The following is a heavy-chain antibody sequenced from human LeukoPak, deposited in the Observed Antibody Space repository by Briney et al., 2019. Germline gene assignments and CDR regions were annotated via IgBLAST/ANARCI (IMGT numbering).Heavy chain of an antibody. J-gene: IGHJ4*02. Sequence: ASVKVSCKASGYTFTSYGISWVRQAPGQGLEWLGWISAYNGNTNYAQKLQGRVTMTTDTSTSTAYMELRSLRSDDTAVYYCARGEIVVGYFDYWAREPWSPSPQ. CDR1: GYTFTSYG. CDR3: ARGEIVVGYFDY. D-gene: IGHD3-22*01. CDR2: ISAYNGNT. V-gene: IGHV1-18*01.